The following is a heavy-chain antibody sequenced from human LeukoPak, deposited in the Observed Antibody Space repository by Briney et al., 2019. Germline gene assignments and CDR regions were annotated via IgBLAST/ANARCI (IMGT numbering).Heavy chain of an antibody. Sequence: GGSLRLSCAASGLTFSSYAMSWVRQAPGKGLEWVSAISGSGGSTYYADSVKGRFTISRDNSKNTLYLQMNSLRAEDTAVYYCASHYGLGSYSLRYFDYWGQGTLVTVSS. V-gene: IGHV3-23*01. CDR1: GLTFSSYA. D-gene: IGHD3-10*01. J-gene: IGHJ4*02. CDR2: ISGSGGST. CDR3: ASHYGLGSYSLRYFDY.